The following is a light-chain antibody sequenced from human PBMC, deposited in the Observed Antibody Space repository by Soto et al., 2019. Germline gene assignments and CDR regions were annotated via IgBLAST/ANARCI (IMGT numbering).Light chain of an antibody. J-gene: IGLJ2*01. Sequence: QAVVTQEPSLTVAPGGTVTLTCGSSSGAVTSNHHPYWFQQKAGQAPRTLIYDTSNTHSWTPARFSGSLLGDKAALTLSGAQPEDEAQYYCLLSCNAARVFGGGTKVTVL. V-gene: IGLV7-46*01. CDR2: DTS. CDR3: LLSCNAARV. CDR1: SGAVTSNHH.